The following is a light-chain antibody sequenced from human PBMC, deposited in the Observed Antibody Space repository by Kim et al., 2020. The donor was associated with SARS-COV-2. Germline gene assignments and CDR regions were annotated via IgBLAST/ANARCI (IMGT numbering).Light chain of an antibody. CDR2: SMS. CDR1: QYVSNN. J-gene: IGKJ1*01. Sequence: VSPGQRVTLSCRASQYVSNNLAWYQQKPGQPPRPLIYSMSTRATGVPDRFSGSGSGIDFTLTINSLQSEDSAAYYCQQYNNWPRTFGQGTKVDIK. V-gene: IGKV3-15*01. CDR3: QQYNNWPRT.